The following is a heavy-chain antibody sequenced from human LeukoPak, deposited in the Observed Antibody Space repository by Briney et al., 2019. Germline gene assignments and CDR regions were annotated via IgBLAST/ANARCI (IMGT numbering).Heavy chain of an antibody. V-gene: IGHV3-30*05. Sequence: PGGSLRLSCAASGFTFSSYSMNWVRQAPGKGLEWVAVISYDGSNKYYADSVKGRFTISRDNSKNTLYLQMNSLRAEGTAVYYCARAGDYDILTEDYYYGMDVWGQGTTVTVSS. D-gene: IGHD3-9*01. CDR1: GFTFSSYS. J-gene: IGHJ6*02. CDR3: ARAGDYDILTEDYYYGMDV. CDR2: ISYDGSNK.